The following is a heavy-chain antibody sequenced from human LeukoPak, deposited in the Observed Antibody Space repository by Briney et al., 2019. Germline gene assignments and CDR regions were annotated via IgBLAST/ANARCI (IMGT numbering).Heavy chain of an antibody. D-gene: IGHD5-12*01. CDR1: GGTFSSYA. CDR3: ARRSSGYDGYYFDY. Sequence: GASVKVSCKASGGTFSSYAISWVRQAPGQGLEWMGGIIPIFGTANYAQKFQDRVTITADESTSTAYMELSSLRSEDTAVYNCARRSSGYDGYYFDYWGQGTLVTVSS. J-gene: IGHJ4*02. CDR2: IIPIFGTA. V-gene: IGHV1-69*13.